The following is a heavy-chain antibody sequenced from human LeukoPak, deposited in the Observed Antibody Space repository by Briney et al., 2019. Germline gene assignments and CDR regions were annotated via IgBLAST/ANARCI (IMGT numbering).Heavy chain of an antibody. D-gene: IGHD3-10*01. CDR2: ISSSSSYI. CDR3: ARDYYGSGRQHYYYYYYMDV. CDR1: GFTFSSYS. Sequence: GGSLRLSCAASGFTFSSYSMNWVRQAPGKGLEWVSSISSSSSYIYYADSVKGRFTISRDNAKNSLYLQMNSLRAEDTAVYYCARDYYGSGRQHYYYYYYMDVWGKGTTVTVSS. V-gene: IGHV3-21*01. J-gene: IGHJ6*03.